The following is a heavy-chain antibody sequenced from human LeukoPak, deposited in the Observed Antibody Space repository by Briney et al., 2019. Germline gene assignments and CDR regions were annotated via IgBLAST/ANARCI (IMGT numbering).Heavy chain of an antibody. D-gene: IGHD5-18*01. CDR2: INHSGST. J-gene: IGHJ6*03. V-gene: IGHV4-34*01. CDR1: GGSFSGYY. Sequence: PSETLSLTCAVYGGSFSGYYWSWIRQPPGKGLEWIGEINHSGSTNYNPSLKGRVTISVDTSKNQFSLKLSSVTAADTAVYYCARGLNTAMTNVYYYYYYMDVWGKGTTVTVSS. CDR3: ARGLNTAMTNVYYYYYYMDV.